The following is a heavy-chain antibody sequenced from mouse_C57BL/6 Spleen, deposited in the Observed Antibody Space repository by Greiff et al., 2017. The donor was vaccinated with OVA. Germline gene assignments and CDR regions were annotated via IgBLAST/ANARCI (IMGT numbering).Heavy chain of an antibody. D-gene: IGHD2-5*01. CDR3: ARSLYSNYGWFAY. J-gene: IGHJ3*01. CDR2: ISSGSSNI. Sequence: VQLKESGGGLVKPGGSLKLSCAASGFTFSDYGMHWVRQAPEKGLEWVAYISSGSSNIYYADTVKGRFTISRDNAKDTLFLQMTSRRSEDTAMYCCARSLYSNYGWFAYWGQGTLVTVSA. CDR1: GFTFSDYG. V-gene: IGHV5-17*01.